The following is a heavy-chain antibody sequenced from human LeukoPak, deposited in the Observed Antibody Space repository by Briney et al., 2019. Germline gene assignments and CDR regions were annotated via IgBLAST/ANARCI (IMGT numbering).Heavy chain of an antibody. CDR2: IYYSGST. CDR3: ARDEGAWFDP. V-gene: IGHV4-59*01. J-gene: IGHJ5*02. Sequence: SETLSLTCTVSGGSISSYYWSWIRQPPGKGLEWIGYIYYSGSTNYNPSFKSRVTISVDTSKNQFSLKLSSVTAADTAVYYCARDEGAWFDPWGQGTLVTVSS. D-gene: IGHD1-26*01. CDR1: GGSISSYY.